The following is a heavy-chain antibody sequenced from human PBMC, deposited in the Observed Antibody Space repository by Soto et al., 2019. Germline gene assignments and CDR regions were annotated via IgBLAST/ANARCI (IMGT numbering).Heavy chain of an antibody. CDR3: ARLGANSSSLLIWDY. V-gene: IGHV4-39*01. Sequence: QLQLQESGPGLVKPSETLSLTCTVSGGSISSSSYYWGWIRQPPGKGLEWIGSIYYSGSTYYNPSLKSRVTISVDTSKNQFSLKLSSVTAADTAVYYCARLGANSSSLLIWDYWGQGTLVTVSS. J-gene: IGHJ4*02. CDR1: GGSISSSSYY. D-gene: IGHD6-13*01. CDR2: IYYSGST.